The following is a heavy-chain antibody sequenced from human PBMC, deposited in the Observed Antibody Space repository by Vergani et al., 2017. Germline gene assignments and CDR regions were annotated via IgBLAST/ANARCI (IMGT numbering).Heavy chain of an antibody. Sequence: QVQLQESGPGLVKPSETLTLTCDVSDSSIMTNPYWGWFRQSPGEGLEWIGCIHHSGDTHYNSSLKSRVSISIVSSSKFSLSLTSVTAADTAIYYCARHRGSGGFFPSSYLYGMYVWGHGTTVTVSS. CDR3: ARHRGSGGFFPSSYLYGMYV. CDR1: DSSIMTNPY. V-gene: IGHV4-38-2*01. J-gene: IGHJ6*02. CDR2: IHHSGDT. D-gene: IGHD3-10*01.